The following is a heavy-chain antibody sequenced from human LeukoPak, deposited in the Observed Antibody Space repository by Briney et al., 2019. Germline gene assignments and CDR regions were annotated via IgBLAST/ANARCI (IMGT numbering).Heavy chain of an antibody. Sequence: ASVKVSCKASGYIFTSYYMHWVGQAPGQGLEWLGVVYPSAGTSDPAQRFRARITLSDDTSTSTAYMELRSLKSEDTAIYFCVREYHGGYFDFWGQGTLVTVSS. J-gene: IGHJ4*02. D-gene: IGHD3-16*01. CDR1: GYIFTSYY. V-gene: IGHV1-46*03. CDR3: VREYHGGYFDF. CDR2: VYPSAGTS.